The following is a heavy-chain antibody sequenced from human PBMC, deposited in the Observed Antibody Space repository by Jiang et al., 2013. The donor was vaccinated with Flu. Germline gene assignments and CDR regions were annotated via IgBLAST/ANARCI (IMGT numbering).Heavy chain of an antibody. CDR3: ARISLRADSSSWYYFDY. D-gene: IGHD6-13*01. V-gene: IGHV2-70*04. J-gene: IGHJ4*02. CDR1: GFSLSTSGMR. Sequence: PTQTLTLTCTFSGFSLSTSGMRVSWIRQPPGKALEWLARIDWDDDKFYSTSLKTRLTISKDTSKNQVVLTMTNMDPVDTATYYCARISLRADSSSWYYFDYWGQGTLVTVSS. CDR2: IDWDDDK.